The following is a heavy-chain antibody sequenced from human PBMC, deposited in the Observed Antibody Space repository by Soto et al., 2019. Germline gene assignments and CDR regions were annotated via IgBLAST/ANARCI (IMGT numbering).Heavy chain of an antibody. J-gene: IGHJ6*01. Sequence: GGSLRLSCAASGFTFSSYAMHWVRQAPGKGLEWVAVISYDGSNKYYADSVKGRFTISRDNSRNTLYLQMNSLRAEDTAVYYCARMAYCSGGSCYWGNYYGMDVWGQGTTVIVSS. CDR2: ISYDGSNK. D-gene: IGHD2-15*01. CDR3: ARMAYCSGGSCYWGNYYGMDV. V-gene: IGHV3-30-3*01. CDR1: GFTFSSYA.